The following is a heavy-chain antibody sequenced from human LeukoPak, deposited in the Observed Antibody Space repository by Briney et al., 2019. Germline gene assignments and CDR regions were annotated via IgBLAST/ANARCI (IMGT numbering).Heavy chain of an antibody. CDR1: GGSISSHN. J-gene: IGHJ3*02. D-gene: IGHD3-22*01. V-gene: IGHV4-59*11. CDR2: IYYSGST. CDR3: ARDYYASRGDAFDM. Sequence: SETLSLTCTVSGGSISSHNWSWIRQPPGKGLEWIGYIYYSGSTNYNPSLRSRVTMSVDMSKNQFSLNLWSVTAADTAVYYCARDYYASRGDAFDMWGQGTMVTASS.